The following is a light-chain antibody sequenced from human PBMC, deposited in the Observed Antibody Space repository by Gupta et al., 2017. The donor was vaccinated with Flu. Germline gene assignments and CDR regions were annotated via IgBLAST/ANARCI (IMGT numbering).Light chain of an antibody. J-gene: IGKJ4*01. Sequence: RVTITCRASQSLISWLAWYQQKPGKAPNLLIYKASNLESGAPSRFSGSGSGTEFTLTISSLQPDDFATYYCQQYDSYSLTFGGGTKVEI. CDR3: QQYDSYSLT. V-gene: IGKV1-5*03. CDR2: KAS. CDR1: QSLISW.